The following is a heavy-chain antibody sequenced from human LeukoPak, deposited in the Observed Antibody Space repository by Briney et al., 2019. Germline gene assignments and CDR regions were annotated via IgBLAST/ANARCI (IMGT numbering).Heavy chain of an antibody. CDR3: ACAYGSGWYEPVEYFQH. Sequence: GASVTVSCKASGGTFSNYAISWVRQAPGRGLEGMGRIIPIFDTANYAQKFQGRVTITTDESTSTDYMELSSLRSEDTAVYYCACAYGSGWYEPVEYFQHWGQGTLVTVSS. CDR1: GGTFSNYA. CDR2: IIPIFDTA. J-gene: IGHJ1*01. V-gene: IGHV1-69*05. D-gene: IGHD6-19*01.